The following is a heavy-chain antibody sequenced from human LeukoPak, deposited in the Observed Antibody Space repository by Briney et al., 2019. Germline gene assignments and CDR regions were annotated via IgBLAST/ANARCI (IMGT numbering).Heavy chain of an antibody. CDR1: GFTFSDFA. J-gene: IGHJ3*02. V-gene: IGHV3-49*04. Sequence: GGSLRLSCTTTGFTFSDFAVSWVRQAPGRGLEWIGFIRNKANGGTTEYAASVKGRFTISRDDSKTIAHLQMSSLKTEDTAVYYCSRLYSSGWGSGAFDIWGQGTMVTVSS. D-gene: IGHD3-22*01. CDR3: SRLYSSGWGSGAFDI. CDR2: IRNKANGGTT.